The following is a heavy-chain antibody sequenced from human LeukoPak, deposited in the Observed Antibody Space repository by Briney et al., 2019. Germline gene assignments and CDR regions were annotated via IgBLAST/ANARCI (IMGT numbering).Heavy chain of an antibody. CDR1: GFTFSSYG. CDR3: AKDFSVYYYDSRVLDY. V-gene: IGHV3-30*02. Sequence: GGSLRPSCAASGFTFSSYGMHWVRQAPGKGLEWVAFIRYDGSNKYYADSVKGRFTISRDNSKKTLYLQMNSLRPEDTAVYYCAKDFSVYYYDSRVLDYWGQGTLVTVSS. CDR2: IRYDGSNK. J-gene: IGHJ4*02. D-gene: IGHD3-22*01.